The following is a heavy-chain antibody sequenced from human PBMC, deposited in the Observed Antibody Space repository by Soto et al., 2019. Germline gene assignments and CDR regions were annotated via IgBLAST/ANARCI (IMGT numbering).Heavy chain of an antibody. CDR3: ARGSTYDFWSGYISYVMDV. V-gene: IGHV3-7*03. Sequence: EVQLVEPGGGLVQPGGSLRVSCAASGFTFRSYWVNWVRQAPGKGRERVANINHDGSEKDAVGSVKGRFTISRYNAKNSLYLQMNTLRDADTAVYYCARGSTYDFWSGYISYVMDVWGQGPTVTVSS. D-gene: IGHD3-3*01. J-gene: IGHJ6*02. CDR1: GFTFRSYW. CDR2: INHDGSEK.